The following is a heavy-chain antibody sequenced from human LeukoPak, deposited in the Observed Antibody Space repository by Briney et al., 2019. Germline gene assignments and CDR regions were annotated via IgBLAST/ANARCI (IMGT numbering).Heavy chain of an antibody. CDR1: GGSISSSSYY. D-gene: IGHD3-10*01. CDR3: ARSNSAMVRGVIFLINWFDP. J-gene: IGHJ5*02. V-gene: IGHV4-39*01. CDR2: IYYSGST. Sequence: SETLSLTCTVSGGSISSSSYYWGWIRQPPGKGLEWIGSIYYSGSTYYNPSLKSRVTISVDTSKNQFSLKLSSVTAADTAVYYCARSNSAMVRGVIFLINWFDPWGQGTLVTVSS.